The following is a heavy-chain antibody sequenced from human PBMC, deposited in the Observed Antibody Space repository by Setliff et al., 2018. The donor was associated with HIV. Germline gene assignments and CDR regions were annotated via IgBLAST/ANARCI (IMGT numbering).Heavy chain of an antibody. J-gene: IGHJ4*02. CDR2: VSHSGST. CDR1: GGSFSGYY. CDR3: ARDQRLSY. Sequence: SETLSLTCAVYGGSFSGYYWWTWVRQPPGKGLEWIGEVSHSGSTNYNPSLKSRVAISVDKSKNQFSLELNSVTAADTAVYYCARDQRLSYWGQGTLVTVSS. V-gene: IGHV4-4*02.